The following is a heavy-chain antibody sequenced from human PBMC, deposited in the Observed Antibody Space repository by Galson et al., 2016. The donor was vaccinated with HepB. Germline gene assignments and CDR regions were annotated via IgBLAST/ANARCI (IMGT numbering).Heavy chain of an antibody. CDR3: AKGFGSRSQSTYYYYALDV. Sequence: SLRLSCATSGFAFGDYAMHWVRQAPGTGLEWVSGISWASAAIGYADSVKGRFTVLRDNAKNALYLQMDGLRTEDTARYYCAKGFGSRSQSTYYYYALDVWGHGTTVTVSS. CDR1: GFAFGDYA. V-gene: IGHV3-9*01. J-gene: IGHJ6*02. CDR2: ISWASAAI. D-gene: IGHD3-10*01.